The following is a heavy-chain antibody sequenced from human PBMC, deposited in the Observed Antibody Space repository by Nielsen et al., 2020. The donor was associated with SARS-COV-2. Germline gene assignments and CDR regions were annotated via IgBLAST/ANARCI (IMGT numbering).Heavy chain of an antibody. CDR2: IYYSGST. V-gene: IGHV4-59*08. CDR3: ARHDSGYNWNPGFDP. J-gene: IGHJ5*02. D-gene: IGHD1-20*01. CDR1: GGSISSYY. Sequence: SETLSLTCTVSGGSISSYYWSWIRQPPGKGLEWIGYIYYSGSTNYNPSLKSRVTISVDTSKNQFSLKLSSVTAADTAVYYCARHDSGYNWNPGFDPWGQGTLVTVSS.